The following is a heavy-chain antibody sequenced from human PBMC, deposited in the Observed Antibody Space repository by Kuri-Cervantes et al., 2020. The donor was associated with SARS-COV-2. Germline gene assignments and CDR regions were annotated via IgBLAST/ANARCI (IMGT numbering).Heavy chain of an antibody. CDR1: GFTFSDYD. D-gene: IGHD3-22*01. CDR2: IWYDGSNK. Sequence: GGSLRPSCEASGFTFSDYDIHWVRQAPGKGLDWVALIWYDGSNKYYGDSVKGRFTISRDNSKNTLYLQMNGLRAEDTAVYYCARAKLGGYDAFDLWGQGTMVTVSS. J-gene: IGHJ3*01. V-gene: IGHV3-33*01. CDR3: ARAKLGGYDAFDL.